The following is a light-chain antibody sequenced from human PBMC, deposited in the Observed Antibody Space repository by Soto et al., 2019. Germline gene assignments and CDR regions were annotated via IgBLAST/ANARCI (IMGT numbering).Light chain of an antibody. V-gene: IGKV3-20*01. CDR2: GAS. CDR3: QQYGTSPYT. J-gene: IGKJ2*01. Sequence: EIVLTQSPGTLSLSPGERATLYCRASQSVSSSSLAWYQQKPGQAPRLLIYGASSRATGIPDRFSGSGSGTDFPLTITRLEPEDFAVYYCQQYGTSPYTFGQGTKLEIK. CDR1: QSVSSSS.